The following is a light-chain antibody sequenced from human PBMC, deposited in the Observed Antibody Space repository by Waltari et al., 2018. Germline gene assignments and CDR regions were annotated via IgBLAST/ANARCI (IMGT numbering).Light chain of an antibody. Sequence: QSALTQPASVSGSPGQSVTIPCTEASSDVGSYSVVSWYQQRPGKAPKLLIYEDFKRPSGISNRFSGSKSGNTASLTISGLQAEDEADYYCCSYVGTNNYHLFGGGTKLTVL. J-gene: IGLJ2*01. CDR2: EDF. CDR3: CSYVGTNNYHL. V-gene: IGLV2-23*01. CDR1: SSDVGSYSV.